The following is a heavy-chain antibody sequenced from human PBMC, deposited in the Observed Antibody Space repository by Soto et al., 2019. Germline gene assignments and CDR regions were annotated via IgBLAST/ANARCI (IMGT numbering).Heavy chain of an antibody. D-gene: IGHD5-18*01. Sequence: QVHLVQSGSDVEKPGASVKVSCKASGYSFTSYGIGWVRQVPGQGPEWMGWISPYNGRTNNAQSVKGRVVMTTDISTNTVYLELRSLRSDDSAIYYCGRCRTDSYAMDVWGQGTTVTVSS. J-gene: IGHJ6*02. V-gene: IGHV1-18*01. CDR2: ISPYNGRT. CDR3: GRCRTDSYAMDV. CDR1: GYSFTSYG.